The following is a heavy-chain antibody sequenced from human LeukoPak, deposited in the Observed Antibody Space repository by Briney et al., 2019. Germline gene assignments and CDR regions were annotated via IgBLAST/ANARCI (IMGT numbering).Heavy chain of an antibody. CDR3: ARASITYYYYYYMGV. J-gene: IGHJ6*03. Sequence: PSETLSLTCTVSGGSISSGDYYWSWIRQPPGKGLEWIGYIYYSGSTYYNPSLKSRVTISVDTSKNQFSLKLSSVTAADTAVYYCARASITYYYYYYMGVWGKGTTVTVSS. V-gene: IGHV4-30-4*01. CDR2: IYYSGST. D-gene: IGHD1-14*01. CDR1: GGSISSGDYY.